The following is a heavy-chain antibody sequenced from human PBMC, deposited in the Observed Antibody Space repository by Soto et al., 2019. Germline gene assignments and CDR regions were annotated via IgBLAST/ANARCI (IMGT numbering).Heavy chain of an antibody. J-gene: IGHJ1*01. D-gene: IGHD6-13*01. CDR1: GYTFTGYY. CDR2: INPNSGGT. CDR3: ARDAADPPEYLQH. Sequence: ASVKVSCKASGYTFTGYYMHWVRQAPGQGLEWMGWINPNSGGTNYAQKFRGWVTMTRDTSISTAYMELSRLRSDDTAVYYCARDAADPPEYLQHWGQGTLVTVGS. V-gene: IGHV1-2*04.